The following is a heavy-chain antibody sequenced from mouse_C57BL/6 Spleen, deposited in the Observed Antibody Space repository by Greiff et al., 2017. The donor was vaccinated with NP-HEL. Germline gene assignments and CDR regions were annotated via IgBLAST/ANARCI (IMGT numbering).Heavy chain of an antibody. J-gene: IGHJ4*01. CDR3: AREDRSSGYLHYYAMDY. V-gene: IGHV1-72*01. D-gene: IGHD3-2*02. Sequence: QVQLQQPGAELVKPGASVKLSCKASGYTFTSYWMHWVKQRPGRGLEWIGRIDPNSGGTKYNEKFKSKATLTVDKPSSTAYMQLSSLTSEDSAVYYCAREDRSSGYLHYYAMDYWGQGTSVTVSS. CDR2: IDPNSGGT. CDR1: GYTFTSYW.